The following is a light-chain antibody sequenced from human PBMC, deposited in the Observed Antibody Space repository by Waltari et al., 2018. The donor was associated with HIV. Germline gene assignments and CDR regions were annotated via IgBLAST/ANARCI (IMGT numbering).Light chain of an antibody. J-gene: IGLJ2*01. Sequence: QSALTQPRSVSGSPGQSVTISCTGTSSDVGGYNYVSWYQQHPGKAPKLILYDVSKRPSGVPDRFSGSKSGNTASLTISGLQAEDEADYYCCSYVVFGGGTKLTVL. V-gene: IGLV2-11*01. CDR1: SSDVGGYNY. CDR3: CSYVV. CDR2: DVS.